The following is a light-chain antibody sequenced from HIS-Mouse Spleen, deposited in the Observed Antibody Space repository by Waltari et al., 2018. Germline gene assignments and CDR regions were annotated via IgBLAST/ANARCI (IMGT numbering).Light chain of an antibody. CDR2: AAS. J-gene: IGKJ4*01. Sequence: DIQMTXSXXSLXASVGXXXTIXCXGSQGXSNNLAXXQQKPXKAXXSLIYAASSLQXGVPSKFXGSGXGTDXTLTISSLQPEDFATXXCQQYNSYXLTFGGGTKVEIK. V-gene: IGKV1-16*02. CDR1: QGXSNN. CDR3: QQYNSYXLT.